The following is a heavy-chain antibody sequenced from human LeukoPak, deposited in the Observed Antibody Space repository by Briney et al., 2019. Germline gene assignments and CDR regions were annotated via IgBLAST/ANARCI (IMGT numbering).Heavy chain of an antibody. CDR1: GITISNHG. V-gene: IGHV3-23*01. J-gene: IGHJ3*01. CDR3: GSALGKDLVS. Sequence: PGGNLRRSCARYGITISNHGMNWVRQAPGKGLEWVSGTSGSGDVKWYEDSVKGRFIISRDNSKNKLYLQMNSFGAAATAVYYCGSALGKDLVSGGQGKLVTVSS. D-gene: IGHD2-15*01. CDR2: TSGSGDVK.